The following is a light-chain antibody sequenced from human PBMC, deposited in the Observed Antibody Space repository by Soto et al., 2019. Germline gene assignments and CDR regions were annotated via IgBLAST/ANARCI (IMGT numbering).Light chain of an antibody. CDR3: QQYNNWPRT. CDR2: DAS. J-gene: IGKJ1*01. V-gene: IGKV3-15*01. Sequence: EIVMTQSPATLSVSPGEGATLSCRASQSVSSNLAWYQLKPGQAPRLLIYDASTRATGIPARFSGSGSGTEFTLTISSLQSEDFAVYYCQQYNNWPRTFGQGTMVEIK. CDR1: QSVSSN.